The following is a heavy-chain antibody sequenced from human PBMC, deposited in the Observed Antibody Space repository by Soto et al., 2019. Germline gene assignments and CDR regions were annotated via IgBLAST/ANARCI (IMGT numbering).Heavy chain of an antibody. J-gene: IGHJ4*02. D-gene: IGHD5-12*01. CDR1: GGSFSGYY. V-gene: IGHV4-34*01. Sequence: QVQLQQWGAGLLKPSETLSLTCAVYGGSFSGYYWSWIRQPPGKGLEWIGEINHSGSTNYNPSLKSRVNISVDTYKNQFSLKLSSVTAADTAVYYCARGRKGATICDYWGQGTLVTVSS. CDR2: INHSGST. CDR3: ARGRKGATICDY.